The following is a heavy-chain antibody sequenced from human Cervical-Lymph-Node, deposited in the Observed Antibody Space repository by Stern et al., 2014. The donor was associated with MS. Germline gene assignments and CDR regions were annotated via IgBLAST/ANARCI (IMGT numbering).Heavy chain of an antibody. J-gene: IGHJ6*02. Sequence: VQLVESGVALLLPGRSLRLSRAASGFTFVDFYMHLVRQAPGTGLYWVPGISWNSGDIGYADAVQGRFTISRDNAKNSLYLQMNSLRAEDTALYYCAKDIDWRQSYGMDVWGQGTTVIVSS. V-gene: IGHV3-9*01. D-gene: IGHD2-21*01. CDR2: ISWNSGDI. CDR3: AKDIDWRQSYGMDV. CDR1: GFTFVDFY.